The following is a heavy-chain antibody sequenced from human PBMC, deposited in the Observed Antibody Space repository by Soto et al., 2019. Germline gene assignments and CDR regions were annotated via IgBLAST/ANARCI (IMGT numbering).Heavy chain of an antibody. CDR3: ARVFSPDSSGYYHGNHLAY. CDR1: GGSISSYY. D-gene: IGHD3-22*01. V-gene: IGHV4-59*01. CDR2: IYYSGST. Sequence: PSETLSLTCTVSGGSISSYYWSWIRQPPGKGLEWIGYIYYSGSTNYNPSLKSRVTISVDTSKNQFSLKLSSVTAADTAVYYCARVFSPDSSGYYHGNHLAYSGWGTPVTVSS. J-gene: IGHJ4*02.